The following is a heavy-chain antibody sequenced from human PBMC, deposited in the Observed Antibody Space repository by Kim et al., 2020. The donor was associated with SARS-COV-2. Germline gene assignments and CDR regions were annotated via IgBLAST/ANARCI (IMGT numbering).Heavy chain of an antibody. J-gene: IGHJ4*02. CDR1: GFTFSSYW. V-gene: IGHV3-7*03. D-gene: IGHD3-9*01. Sequence: GGSLRLSCAASGFTFSSYWMSWVRQAPGKGLEWVANIKQDGSEKYYVDSVKGRFTISRDNAKNSLYLQMNSLRAEDTAVYYCARVALPTYYDILTGYSLDYWGQGTLVTVSS. CDR3: ARVALPTYYDILTGYSLDY. CDR2: IKQDGSEK.